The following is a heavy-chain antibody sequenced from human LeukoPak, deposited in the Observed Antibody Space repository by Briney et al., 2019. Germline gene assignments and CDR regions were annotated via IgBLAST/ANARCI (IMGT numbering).Heavy chain of an antibody. CDR2: ISYDGSNK. Sequence: GGSLRLSCAASGFTFSSYAMHWVRQAPGKGLEWVAVISYDGSNKYYADSVKGRFTISRDNSKNTLYLQMNSLRAEDTAVYYCARDSGGELWDYFDYWGQGTLVTVSS. CDR1: GFTFSSYA. J-gene: IGHJ4*02. CDR3: ARDSGGELWDYFDY. D-gene: IGHD3-16*01. V-gene: IGHV3-30-3*01.